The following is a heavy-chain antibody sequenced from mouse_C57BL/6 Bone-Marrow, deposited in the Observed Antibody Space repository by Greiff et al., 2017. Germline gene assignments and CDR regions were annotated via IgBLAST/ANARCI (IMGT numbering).Heavy chain of an antibody. V-gene: IGHV3-8*02. Sequence: EVQLVESGPSLVKPSQTLSLTCSVTGDSITSGYWNWIRKFPGNKLDYIGSIRSSGSTYYNPSLKSRISITRDTSKTQYSLQLNSVTTEDTATYYYARESYGKSVVYWGQGTLVTVSA. CDR2: IRSSGST. J-gene: IGHJ3*01. CDR1: GDSITSGY. CDR3: ARESYGKSVVY. D-gene: IGHD2-1*01.